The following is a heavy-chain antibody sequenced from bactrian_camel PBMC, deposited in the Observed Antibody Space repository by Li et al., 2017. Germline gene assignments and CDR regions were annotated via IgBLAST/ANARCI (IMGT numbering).Heavy chain of an antibody. CDR3: AQDTSRYSDYQFGN. CDR1: GFSFASYA. J-gene: IGHJ4*01. V-gene: IGHV3S42*01. Sequence: VQLVESGGGLVQPGGSLRLSCAASGFSFASYAMRWVRQAPGKGLEWVSSINGGGGTTKYTDSVKGRFTISRDNAKNTLYLQLNSLKTEDTAMYYCAQDTSRYSDYQFGNWGQGTQVTVS. D-gene: IGHD4*01. CDR2: INGGGGTT.